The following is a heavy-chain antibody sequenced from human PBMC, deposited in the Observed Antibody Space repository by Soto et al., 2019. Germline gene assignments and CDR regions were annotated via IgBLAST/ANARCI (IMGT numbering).Heavy chain of an antibody. CDR3: ARESFWSGYSHTPYGMDV. Sequence: PSETLSLTCTVSGSSISSYYWSWIRQPPGKGLEWIGYIYYSGSTNYNPSLKSRVTISVDTSKNQFSLKLSSVTAADTAVYYCARESFWSGYSHTPYGMDVWGQGTTVTVSS. CDR1: GSSISSYY. CDR2: IYYSGST. V-gene: IGHV4-59*01. J-gene: IGHJ6*02. D-gene: IGHD3-3*01.